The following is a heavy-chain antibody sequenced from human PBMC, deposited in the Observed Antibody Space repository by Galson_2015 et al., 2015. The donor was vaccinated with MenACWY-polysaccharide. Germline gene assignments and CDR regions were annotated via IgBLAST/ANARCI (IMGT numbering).Heavy chain of an antibody. D-gene: IGHD3-22*01. V-gene: IGHV3-30-3*01. CDR2: ISYDASNK. CDR1: GFTFNSFA. Sequence: SLRLSCAASGFTFNSFAMHWVRQAPGKGLEWVALISYDASNKFYADSLKGRFTISRDNSRNTLYLQMDSLRAEDTALYYCARSHYDSGGGRLDPWGQGTLVTVSS. J-gene: IGHJ5*02. CDR3: ARSHYDSGGGRLDP.